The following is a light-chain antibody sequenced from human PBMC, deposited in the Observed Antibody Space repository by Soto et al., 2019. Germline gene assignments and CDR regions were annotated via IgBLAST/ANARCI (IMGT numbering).Light chain of an antibody. CDR2: GAS. CDR1: QSVSNNY. CDR3: LQYGSSGT. Sequence: EIVLAQSPGTLSLSPGERATLSCRASQSVSNNYLAWYRQKPGQAPWLLIYGASNRATGIPDRFSGSGSGTDFTLTISRLEPEDFAVYYCLQYGSSGTFGQGTKVDIK. J-gene: IGKJ1*01. V-gene: IGKV3-20*01.